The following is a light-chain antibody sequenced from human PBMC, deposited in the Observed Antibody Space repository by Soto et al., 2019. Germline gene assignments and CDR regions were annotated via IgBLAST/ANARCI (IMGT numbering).Light chain of an antibody. CDR3: AAWDDSLNGQV. CDR1: SSNIGNNA. J-gene: IGLJ1*01. V-gene: IGLV1-36*01. Sequence: QSVLTQPPSVSEAPRQRVTISCSGSSSNIGNNAVNWYQQLPGKAPKLLIYYDDLLPSGVSDRFSGSKSGTSASLAISGLQSEDEADYYCAAWDDSLNGQVFGTGTTLTVL. CDR2: YDD.